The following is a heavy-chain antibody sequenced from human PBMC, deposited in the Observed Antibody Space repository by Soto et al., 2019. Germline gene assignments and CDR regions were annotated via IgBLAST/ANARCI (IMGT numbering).Heavy chain of an antibody. CDR1: GFTFSSYD. Sequence: EVQLVESGGGLVQPGGSLRLSCAASGFTFSSYDMHWARQATGKGLEWVSRIRNVGDTYYAGSVKGRFTISRENAKNSLYLQMNSLRAGDTAVYYCVRGRPTYCGDDCYLGDMDVWGQGTTVTVSS. CDR3: VRGRPTYCGDDCYLGDMDV. J-gene: IGHJ6*02. CDR2: IRNVGDT. D-gene: IGHD2-21*02. V-gene: IGHV3-13*01.